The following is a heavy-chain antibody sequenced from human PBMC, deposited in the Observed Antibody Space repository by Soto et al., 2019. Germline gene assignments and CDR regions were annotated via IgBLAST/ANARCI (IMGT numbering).Heavy chain of an antibody. CDR2: FDPEDGET. Sequence: ASVKVSCKVSGYTLTELSMHWVRQAPGKGLEWMGGFDPEDGETIYAQKFQGRVTMTEDTSTDTAYMELSSLRSEDTAVYYCATGKGYYDFWSGEYRKANFDYRGQGTLVTVSS. CDR3: ATGKGYYDFWSGEYRKANFDY. J-gene: IGHJ4*02. CDR1: GYTLTELS. V-gene: IGHV1-24*01. D-gene: IGHD3-3*01.